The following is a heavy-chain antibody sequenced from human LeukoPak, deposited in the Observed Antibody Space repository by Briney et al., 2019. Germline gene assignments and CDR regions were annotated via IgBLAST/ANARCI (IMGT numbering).Heavy chain of an antibody. CDR1: GYTFTGYY. CDR2: INPNSGGT. J-gene: IGHJ4*02. D-gene: IGHD1-1*01. Sequence: GASVKVSCKASGYTFTGYYMHWVRQAPGQGLEWMGWINPNSGGTNYAQKFQGRVTMTRDTSISTAYMELSRLRSDDTAVYYCARGSYNWNDGGYYFEYWGQGTLVTVSS. CDR3: ARGSYNWNDGGYYFEY. V-gene: IGHV1-2*02.